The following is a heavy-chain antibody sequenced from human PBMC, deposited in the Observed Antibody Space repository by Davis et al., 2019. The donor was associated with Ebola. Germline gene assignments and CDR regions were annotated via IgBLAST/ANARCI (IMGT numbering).Heavy chain of an antibody. J-gene: IGHJ5*02. Sequence: PGGSLRLSCQGSGYTFTRYWIGWVRQMPGKGLEWMGIIYPGDSDTRYSPSFQGQVTISADKSINTAYLHWSSLKASDTAMYYCARRYYYDSGSYYLDPWGQGTLVTVSS. V-gene: IGHV5-51*01. D-gene: IGHD3-10*01. CDR1: GYTFTRYW. CDR2: IYPGDSDT. CDR3: ARRYYYDSGSYYLDP.